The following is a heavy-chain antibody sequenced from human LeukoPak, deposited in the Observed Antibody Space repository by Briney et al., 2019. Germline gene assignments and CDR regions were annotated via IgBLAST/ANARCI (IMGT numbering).Heavy chain of an antibody. J-gene: IGHJ4*02. Sequence: PSETLSLTCTVSGGSISSYYWSWIRQPPGKGLEWIGYIYYSGSTNYNPSLKSRVTISVDTSKNQFSLKLSSVTAADTAVYYCARGRSLAAAQFDYWGQGTLVTVSS. CDR1: GGSISSYY. CDR3: ARGRSLAAAQFDY. CDR2: IYYSGST. D-gene: IGHD6-13*01. V-gene: IGHV4-59*01.